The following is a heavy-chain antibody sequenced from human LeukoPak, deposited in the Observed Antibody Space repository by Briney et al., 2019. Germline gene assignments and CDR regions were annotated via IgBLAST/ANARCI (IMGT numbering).Heavy chain of an antibody. J-gene: IGHJ3*02. V-gene: IGHV3-9*01. CDR1: GFTFDDYA. CDR2: ISWNSGSI. CDR3: AKASRGAFDI. Sequence: GRSLRLSCAASGFTFDDYAMHWVRQAPGKGLEWVSGISWNSGSIGYADSVKGRFTISRDNAKNSLYLQMNSLRAEDTALYYCAKASRGAFDIWGQGTMVTVSS.